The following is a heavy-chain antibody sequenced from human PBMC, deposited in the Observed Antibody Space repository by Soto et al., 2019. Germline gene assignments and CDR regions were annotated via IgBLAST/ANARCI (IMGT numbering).Heavy chain of an antibody. V-gene: IGHV4-34*01. CDR3: ARGFGTANFDY. Sequence: SETLSLTCAVYGGSFSGYYWSWIRQPPGKGLEWIGEINHSGSTNYNPSLNSRVTISVDTFKNQFSLKLSSVTAADTAVYYCARGFGTANFDYWGQGTLVTVSS. J-gene: IGHJ4*02. D-gene: IGHD1-1*01. CDR1: GGSFSGYY. CDR2: INHSGST.